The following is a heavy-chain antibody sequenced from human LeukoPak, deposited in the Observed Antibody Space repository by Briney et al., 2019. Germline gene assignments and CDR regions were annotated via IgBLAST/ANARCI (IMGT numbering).Heavy chain of an antibody. D-gene: IGHD5-18*01. V-gene: IGHV3-30*02. CDR2: IRYDGSNK. J-gene: IGHJ6*03. CDR3: ARDPTEKAGIQPRSYYYYYMDV. Sequence: PGGSLRLSCAASGFTFSSYAVHWVRQAPGKGLEWVAFIRYDGSNKYYADSVKGRFTISRDNSKNTLYLQMNSLRAEDTAVYYCARDPTEKAGIQPRSYYYYYMDVWGKGTTVTVSS. CDR1: GFTFSSYA.